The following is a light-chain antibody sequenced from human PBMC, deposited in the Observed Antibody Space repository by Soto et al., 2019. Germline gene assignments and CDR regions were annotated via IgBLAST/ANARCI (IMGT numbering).Light chain of an antibody. V-gene: IGLV2-14*01. CDR1: SSDVGGYNY. CDR3: SSYTSSSTVV. J-gene: IGLJ2*01. CDR2: EVS. Sequence: QSALTQPASVSGCPGQSITISCTGTSSDVGGYNYVSWYQQHPGKAPKLMIYEVSNRPSGVSNRFSGSKSGNTASLTISGLQAEDEADYYCSSYTSSSTVVFGGGTQLTVL.